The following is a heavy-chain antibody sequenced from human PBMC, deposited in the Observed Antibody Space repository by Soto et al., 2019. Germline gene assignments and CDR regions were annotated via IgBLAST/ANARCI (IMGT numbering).Heavy chain of an antibody. D-gene: IGHD1-26*01. CDR2: INPSGGRT. V-gene: IGHV1-46*01. CDR3: AKEGSPKVSRWDDY. Sequence: ASVKVSCKASGYTFTSYYMHWVRQAPGQGLEWMGIINPSGGRTTYAQKIQGRVTMTRDTSTSTVYMELSSLRSEDTAMYFCAKEGSPKVSRWDDYWGQGTLVTV. J-gene: IGHJ4*02. CDR1: GYTFTSYY.